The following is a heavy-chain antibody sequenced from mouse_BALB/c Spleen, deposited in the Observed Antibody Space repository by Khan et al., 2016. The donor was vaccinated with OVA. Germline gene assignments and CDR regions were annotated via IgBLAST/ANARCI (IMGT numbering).Heavy chain of an antibody. Sequence: QVQLQQPGPELVRPGVSVKISCKGSGYTFTDYAMYWVKQSHAKSLEWIGLISTYSGNTNYNQKFKGKATMTVDKSSSPAYMELARLTSEDFAIYYCARPAYDGYYDYWGQGTTLTVSS. V-gene: IGHV1S137*01. D-gene: IGHD2-3*01. J-gene: IGHJ2*01. CDR2: ISTYSGNT. CDR1: GYTFTDYA. CDR3: ARPAYDGYYDY.